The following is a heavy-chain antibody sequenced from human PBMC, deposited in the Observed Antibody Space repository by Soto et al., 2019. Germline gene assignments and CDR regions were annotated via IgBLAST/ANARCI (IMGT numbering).Heavy chain of an antibody. J-gene: IGHJ4*02. CDR3: ARKKSGYYDSSGYPEKTYYFDY. V-gene: IGHV4-59*01. D-gene: IGHD3-22*01. Sequence: SETLSLTCTVSGGSISSYYWSWIRQPPGKGLEWIGYIYYSGSTNYNPSLKSRVTISVDTSKNQFSLKLSSVTAADTAVYYCARKKSGYYDSSGYPEKTYYFDYWGQGTLVTVS. CDR2: IYYSGST. CDR1: GGSISSYY.